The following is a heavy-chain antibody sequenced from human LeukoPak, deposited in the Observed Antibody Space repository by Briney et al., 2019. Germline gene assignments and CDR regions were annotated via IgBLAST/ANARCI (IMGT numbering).Heavy chain of an antibody. CDR3: ASQSLAHDY. CDR2: VYHSEKT. D-gene: IGHD2-15*01. J-gene: IGHJ4*02. V-gene: IGHV4-38-2*01. Sequence: SETLSLTCAVSGYSITSGWYWSWIRPPPGKGLEWIGKVYHSEKTDYKSCLRARLTITVDTSKNEFSLKLRSVTAADTAVYYCASQSLAHDYWGQGALVTVSS. CDR1: GYSITSGWY.